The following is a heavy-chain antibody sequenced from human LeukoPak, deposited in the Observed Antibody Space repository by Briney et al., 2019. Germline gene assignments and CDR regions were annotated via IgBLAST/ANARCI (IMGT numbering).Heavy chain of an antibody. CDR1: GFTFSSYA. V-gene: IGHV3-23*01. CDR2: ISGSGGST. J-gene: IGHJ4*02. Sequence: GGSLGLSCAASGFTFSSYAMSWVRQAPGKGLEWVSAISGSGGSTYYADSVKGRFTISRDNSKNTLYLQMNSLRAEDTAVYYCAKGRYSSGWYYLDYWGQGTLVTVSS. CDR3: AKGRYSSGWYYLDY. D-gene: IGHD6-19*01.